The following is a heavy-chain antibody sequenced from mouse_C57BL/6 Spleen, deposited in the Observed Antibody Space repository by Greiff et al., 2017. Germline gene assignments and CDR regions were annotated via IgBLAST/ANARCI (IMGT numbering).Heavy chain of an antibody. CDR3: ASGVYYDVCFDN. Sequence: QVQLKQPGAELVRPGSSVELSCKASGYTFTSYWMDWVKQRPGQGLEWIGNIYPSARETNYNQQFKDKATLTVDKSSSTAYMQRSSLTSEDSAVYYCASGVYYDVCFDNWGQGTTLTVSS. CDR1: GYTFTSYW. V-gene: IGHV1-61*01. J-gene: IGHJ2*01. CDR2: IYPSARET. D-gene: IGHD2-4*01.